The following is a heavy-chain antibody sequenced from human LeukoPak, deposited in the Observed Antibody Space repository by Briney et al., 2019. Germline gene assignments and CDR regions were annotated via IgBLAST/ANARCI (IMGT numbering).Heavy chain of an antibody. CDR1: GYTFTSYA. CDR2: INTNTGNP. V-gene: IGHV7-4-1*02. CDR3: ARVILAPGTPENAFDI. J-gene: IGHJ3*02. D-gene: IGHD6-13*01. Sequence: ASVKVSCKASGYTFTSYAMNWVRQAPGQGLEWMGWINTNTGNPTYAQGFTGRFVLSLDTSVSTAYLQISSLKAEDTAVYYCARVILAPGTPENAFDIWGQGTMVTVSS.